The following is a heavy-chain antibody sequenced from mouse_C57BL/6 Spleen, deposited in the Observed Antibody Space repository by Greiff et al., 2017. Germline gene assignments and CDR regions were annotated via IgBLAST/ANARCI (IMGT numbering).Heavy chain of an antibody. CDR2: IYPGDGDT. CDR3: ARDYGSSDV. Sequence: LQQSGPELVQPGASVTISCKASGYAFSSSWMNWVKQRPGTGLEWIGRIYPGDGDTNYNGKFKGKATLTADKSSSTAYMQLRSLTSEDSAVYFCARDYGSSDVWGTGTTVTVSS. CDR1: GYAFSSSW. J-gene: IGHJ1*03. V-gene: IGHV1-82*01. D-gene: IGHD1-1*01.